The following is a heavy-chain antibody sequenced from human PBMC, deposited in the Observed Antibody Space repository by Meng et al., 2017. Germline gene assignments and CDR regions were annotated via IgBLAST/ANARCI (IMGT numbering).Heavy chain of an antibody. CDR3: ARKLYDARYYDY. Sequence: QVQLQESGPGLVKPSGTLSLTCAVSGGSISSNNGWSWVRQHPGKGLEWIGEIYHSGSTNYNPSLKSRVTISVDKSKNQFSLRLSSVTAADTAVYYCARKLYDARYYDYWGQGTLVTVSS. CDR1: GGSISSNNG. CDR2: IYHSGST. D-gene: IGHD2-2*02. V-gene: IGHV4-4*02. J-gene: IGHJ4*02.